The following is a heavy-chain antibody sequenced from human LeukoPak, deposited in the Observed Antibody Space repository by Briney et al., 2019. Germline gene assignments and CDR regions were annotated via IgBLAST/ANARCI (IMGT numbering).Heavy chain of an antibody. Sequence: SETLSLTCAVYGGSFSGYYWSWIRQPPGKWLEWIGYIYYSGYTNYNPSLKSRVTISVDTSKNQFSLKLSSVTAADTAVYYCARTTEGGYTYDYFYYYYMDVWGKGTTVTISS. D-gene: IGHD5-18*01. V-gene: IGHV4-59*01. CDR3: ARTTEGGYTYDYFYYYYMDV. CDR2: IYYSGYT. CDR1: GGSFSGYY. J-gene: IGHJ6*03.